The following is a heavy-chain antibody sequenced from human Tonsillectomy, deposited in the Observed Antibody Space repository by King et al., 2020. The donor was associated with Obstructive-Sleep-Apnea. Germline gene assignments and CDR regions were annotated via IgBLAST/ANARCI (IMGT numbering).Heavy chain of an antibody. J-gene: IGHJ4*02. Sequence: VQLQESGPGLVKPSETLSLTCSVSPGSITSYFWNWIRQPPGKDLEWIGYVFYTGNTKYNPSLKSRVSMSVDTSKMQFSLNLNSVTAADTAVYYCARGVAAAGILDFWGQGSLVTISS. CDR1: PGSITSYF. V-gene: IGHV4-59*01. CDR2: VFYTGNT. CDR3: ARGVAAAGILDF. D-gene: IGHD6-13*01.